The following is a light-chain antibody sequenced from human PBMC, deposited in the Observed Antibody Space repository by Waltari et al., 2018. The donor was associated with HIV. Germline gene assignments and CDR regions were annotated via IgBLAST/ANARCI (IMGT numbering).Light chain of an antibody. CDR1: QSISSY. J-gene: IGKJ4*01. CDR2: VAS. Sequence: DIQMTQSPSSLSASVGARVTIPCRPSQSISSYLNWYQQKPGKAPKVLIYVASSLQSGVPSRFSGSRSGTDFTLTISSLQPEDFATYYCQQSYSTPPTFGGGTKVEIK. CDR3: QQSYSTPPT. V-gene: IGKV1-39*01.